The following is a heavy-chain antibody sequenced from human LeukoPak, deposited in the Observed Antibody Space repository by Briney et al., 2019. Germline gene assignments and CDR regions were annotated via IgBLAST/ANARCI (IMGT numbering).Heavy chain of an antibody. J-gene: IGHJ3*02. D-gene: IGHD6-13*01. Sequence: GGSLRLSCAASGFTFSSYWMSWVRQAPGKGLEWVANIKQDGSEKYYVDSVKSRFTISRDNAKNSLYLQMNSLRAEDTAVYYCARDLGHSSSWTDAFDIWGRGTMVTVSS. CDR1: GFTFSSYW. V-gene: IGHV3-7*01. CDR2: IKQDGSEK. CDR3: ARDLGHSSSWTDAFDI.